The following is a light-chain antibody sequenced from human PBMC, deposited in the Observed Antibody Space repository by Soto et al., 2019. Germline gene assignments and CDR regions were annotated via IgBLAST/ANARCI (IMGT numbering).Light chain of an antibody. V-gene: IGKV1-12*01. CDR2: AAS. Sequence: DIQMTQSPSSVSASIGDRVTISCRASQSIYKWLVWYQQKPGKAPKLLIYAASSLQSGVPSRFRGSGYGTDFALAISSLQPEDFATYYCQQADSFPLSFGGGTKVEI. CDR3: QQADSFPLS. J-gene: IGKJ4*01. CDR1: QSIYKW.